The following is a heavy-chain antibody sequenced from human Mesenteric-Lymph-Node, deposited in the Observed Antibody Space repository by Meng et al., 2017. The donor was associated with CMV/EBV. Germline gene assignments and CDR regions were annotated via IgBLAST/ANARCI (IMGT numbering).Heavy chain of an antibody. CDR3: ARGGSNWGGY. CDR1: GFTFSDYY. V-gene: IGHV3-11*04. Sequence: GGSLRLSCAASGFTFSDYYMSWIRQAPGKGLEWVSSVSWYGGSIGYAEFVEGRFTISRDNAKNSLYLQMNSLRAEDTAVYYCARGGSNWGGYWGQGTLVTVSS. CDR2: VSWYGGSI. J-gene: IGHJ4*02. D-gene: IGHD7-27*01.